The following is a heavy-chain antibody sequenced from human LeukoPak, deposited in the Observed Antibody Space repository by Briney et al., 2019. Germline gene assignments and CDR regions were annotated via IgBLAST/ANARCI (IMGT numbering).Heavy chain of an antibody. Sequence: SETLSLTCTVSGGSISSYYCSWIRQPAGKGLEWIGRIYTIGSTNYNPSLKSRVTMSVDTSKNQFSLKLSSVTAADTAVYYCCGSSGYYSNWFDPWGQGTLVTVSS. CDR1: GGSISSYY. CDR3: CGSSGYYSNWFDP. D-gene: IGHD3-22*01. CDR2: IYTIGST. V-gene: IGHV4-4*07. J-gene: IGHJ5*02.